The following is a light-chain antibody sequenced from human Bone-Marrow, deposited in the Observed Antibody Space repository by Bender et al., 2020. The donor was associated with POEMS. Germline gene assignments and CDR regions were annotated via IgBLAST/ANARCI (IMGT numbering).Light chain of an antibody. CDR2: GNN. CDR1: SSNIGTNP. J-gene: IGLJ1*01. Sequence: QSVLTQPPSASGTPGQRVTISCSGSSSNIGTNPVNWYQQLPGTAPKLLIYGNNNRPSGVPDRFSGSKSGTSASLAITGLQAEDEADYYCSSYAGSNIYVFGTGTKVTVL. CDR3: SSYAGSNIYV. V-gene: IGLV1-44*01.